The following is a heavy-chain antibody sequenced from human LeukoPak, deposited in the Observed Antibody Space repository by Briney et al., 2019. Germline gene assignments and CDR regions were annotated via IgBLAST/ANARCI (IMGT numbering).Heavy chain of an antibody. V-gene: IGHV1-69*05. Sequence: ASVKVSCKASGGTFSSYAISWVRQAPGQGLEWMGRIIPIFGTANYAQKFQGRVTITTDESTSTAYMELSSPRSEDTAVYYCARDRTVTTALDYWGQGTLVTVSS. J-gene: IGHJ4*02. CDR3: ARDRTVTTALDY. CDR1: GGTFSSYA. CDR2: IIPIFGTA. D-gene: IGHD4-17*01.